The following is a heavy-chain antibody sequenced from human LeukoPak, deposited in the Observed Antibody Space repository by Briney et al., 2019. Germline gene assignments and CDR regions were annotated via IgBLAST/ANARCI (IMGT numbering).Heavy chain of an antibody. V-gene: IGHV5-51*01. J-gene: IGHJ5*02. D-gene: IGHD6-6*01. Sequence: GESLKISCKGSGYSFTNYWIGWVRQMPGKGLEWMGIIYPGDSDTRYSPSFQGQVTISADKSISTAYLQWSSLKASDTAMYYCARESHSSSGGYNWFDPWGQGTLVTVSS. CDR2: IYPGDSDT. CDR1: GYSFTNYW. CDR3: ARESHSSSGGYNWFDP.